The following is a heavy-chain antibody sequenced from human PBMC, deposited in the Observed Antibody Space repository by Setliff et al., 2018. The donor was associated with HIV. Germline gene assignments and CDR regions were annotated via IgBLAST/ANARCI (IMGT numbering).Heavy chain of an antibody. CDR2: ISAGGGST. CDR3: ARDRAESYYYYYYYMDV. CDR1: GFTFSTYA. D-gene: IGHD3-10*01. Sequence: GSLRLSCAVSGFTFSTYAMSWVRQAPGKGLEWVSTISAGGGSTYYADSVKGRFTISRDNAKNSLYLQMNSLRAEDTAVYYCARDRAESYYYYYYYMDVWGKGTTVTVSS. J-gene: IGHJ6*03. V-gene: IGHV3-23*01.